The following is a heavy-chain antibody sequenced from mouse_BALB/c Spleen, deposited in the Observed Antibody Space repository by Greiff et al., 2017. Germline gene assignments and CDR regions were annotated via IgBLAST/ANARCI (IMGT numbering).Heavy chain of an antibody. J-gene: IGHJ1*01. D-gene: IGHD4-1*01. Sequence: EVKLMESGPSLAKPSQTLSLTCSVTGDSITSGYWNWIRKFPGNKLEYMGYISYSGSTYYNPSLKSRISITRDTSKNQYYLQLNSVTTEDTATYYCARLELGPHWYFDVWGAGTTVTVSS. CDR2: ISYSGST. CDR3: ARLELGPHWYFDV. V-gene: IGHV3-8*02. CDR1: GDSITSGY.